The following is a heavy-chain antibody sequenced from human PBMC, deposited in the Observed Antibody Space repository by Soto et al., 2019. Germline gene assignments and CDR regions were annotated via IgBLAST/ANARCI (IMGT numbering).Heavy chain of an antibody. Sequence: QVQLVESGGGVVQPGRSLRLSCAASGFTFSSYGMHWVRQAPGKGLEWVAVIWYDGSNKYYADSVKGRFTISRDNSKKPLYLQMNSLRAEATAVYYCARDLWESITMTLSAGGPFDPWGQGTLVTVSS. CDR1: GFTFSSYG. CDR3: ARDLWESITMTLSAGGPFDP. J-gene: IGHJ5*02. V-gene: IGHV3-33*01. D-gene: IGHD3-22*01. CDR2: IWYDGSNK.